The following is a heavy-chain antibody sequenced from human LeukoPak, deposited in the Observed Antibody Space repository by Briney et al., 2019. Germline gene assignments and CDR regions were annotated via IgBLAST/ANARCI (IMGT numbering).Heavy chain of an antibody. CDR2: ISYDGSNK. D-gene: IGHD1-26*01. J-gene: IGHJ4*02. CDR1: GFTFSSYA. Sequence: GGSLRLSCAASGFTFSSYAMHWVRQAPGKGLEWVAVISYDGSNKYYADSVKGRFTISRDNSKNTLYLQMNSLRAEDTAVYYCAKDLSYPYSFERWGQGTLVTVSS. V-gene: IGHV3-30-3*01. CDR3: AKDLSYPYSFER.